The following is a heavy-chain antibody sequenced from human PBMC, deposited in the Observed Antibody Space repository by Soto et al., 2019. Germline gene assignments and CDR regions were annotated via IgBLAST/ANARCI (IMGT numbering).Heavy chain of an antibody. CDR2: ISSSSSYI. Sequence: GGSLRLSCAASGFTFSSYSMNWVRQAPGKGLEWVSSISSSSSYIYYADSVKGRFTISRDNAKNSLYLQMNSLRAEDTAVYYCARDRRRTFIAAAGMYYYYGMDVWGQGATVTVSS. CDR1: GFTFSSYS. V-gene: IGHV3-21*01. CDR3: ARDRRRTFIAAAGMYYYYGMDV. D-gene: IGHD6-13*01. J-gene: IGHJ6*02.